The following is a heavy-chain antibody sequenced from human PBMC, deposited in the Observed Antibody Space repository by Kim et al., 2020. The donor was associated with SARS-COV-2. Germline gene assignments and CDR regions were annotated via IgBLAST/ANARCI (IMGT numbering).Heavy chain of an antibody. CDR3: ARTGYSSSWYKY. D-gene: IGHD6-13*01. CDR2: INHSGST. CDR1: GGSFSGYY. Sequence: SETLSLTCAVYGGSFSGYYWSWIRQPPGKGLEWVGEINHSGSTNYNPSLKSRVTISVDTSKNQFSLKLSSVTAADTAVYYCARTGYSSSWYKYWGQGTLVTVSS. J-gene: IGHJ4*02. V-gene: IGHV4-34*01.